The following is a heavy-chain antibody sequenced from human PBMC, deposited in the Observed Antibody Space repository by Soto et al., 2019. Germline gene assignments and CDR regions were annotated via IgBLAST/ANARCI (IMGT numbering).Heavy chain of an antibody. D-gene: IGHD2-15*01. V-gene: IGHV2-5*02. J-gene: IGHJ4*02. CDR2: IYWDDDK. CDR1: GFSLSTNGVG. Sequence: QITLKESGPTLVKPTQTLTLTCTFSGFSLSTNGVGVGWIRQPPGKALEWLALIYWDDDKRYSPSLKTRLTIAKDTSKNQVVLTMTNMDPVDTATYYCAHRLCGGSCYWDVGYFDYWGQGTLVTVSS. CDR3: AHRLCGGSCYWDVGYFDY.